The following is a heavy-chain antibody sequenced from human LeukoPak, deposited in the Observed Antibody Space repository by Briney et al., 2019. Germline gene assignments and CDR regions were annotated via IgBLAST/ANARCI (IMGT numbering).Heavy chain of an antibody. J-gene: IGHJ6*03. D-gene: IGHD3-22*01. V-gene: IGHV4-4*07. CDR2: IYTSGST. CDR3: ARDRRYYYDSSGYFYYYYYYYYMDV. CDR1: GGSFSDYY. Sequence: SETLSLTCAVYGGSFSDYYWSWIRQPAGKGLEWIGRIYTSGSTNYNPSLKSRVTMSVDTSKNQFSLKLSSVTAADTAVYYCARDRRYYYDSSGYFYYYYYYYYMDVWGKGTTVTVSS.